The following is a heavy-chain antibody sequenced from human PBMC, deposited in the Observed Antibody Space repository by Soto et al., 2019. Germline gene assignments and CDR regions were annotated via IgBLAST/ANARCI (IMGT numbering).Heavy chain of an antibody. CDR3: ARVSVNSGPRGGYCGMDV. V-gene: IGHV4-31*03. CDR2: IYYSGST. CDR1: GGSISSGGYY. D-gene: IGHD5-12*01. Sequence: QVQLQESGPGLVKPSQTLSLTCTVSGGSISSGGYYWRWIRQHPGKGLEWIGYIYYSGSTYYNPSLKSRVTISVDTSKNQFSLELSSVTAADTAVYYCARVSVNSGPRGGYCGMDVWVQGTTVTVSS. J-gene: IGHJ6*02.